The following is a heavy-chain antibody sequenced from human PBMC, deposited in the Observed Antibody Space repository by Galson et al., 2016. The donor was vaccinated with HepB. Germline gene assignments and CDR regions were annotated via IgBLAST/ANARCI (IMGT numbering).Heavy chain of an antibody. CDR3: ASYPGYFPGN. Sequence: SLRLSCAASGFTFNKVWMSWVRQAPGKGLEWVSYISSSGNPIYYADSVKGRFTISRDNAKNSLYLQMNSLRAEDTAVYYCASYPGYFPGNWGQGTLVTVSS. CDR2: ISSSGNPI. J-gene: IGHJ4*02. CDR1: GFTFNKVW. V-gene: IGHV3-11*04. D-gene: IGHD3-9*01.